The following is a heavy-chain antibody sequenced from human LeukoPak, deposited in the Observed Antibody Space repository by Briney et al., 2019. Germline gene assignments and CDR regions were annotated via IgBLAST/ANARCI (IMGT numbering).Heavy chain of an antibody. CDR3: GMHAYYVFDI. Sequence: PGGSLRLSCEASGFTTSSYWMTWVRQAPGKGLEWVANIKKQGSEKYYVDSVKGRFTIARANAKNSLYLQMNNLRAEDMAMYYCGMHAYYVFDIWGQGTMVTVSS. CDR1: GFTTSSYW. V-gene: IGHV3-7*01. D-gene: IGHD3-10*01. CDR2: IKKQGSEK. J-gene: IGHJ3*02.